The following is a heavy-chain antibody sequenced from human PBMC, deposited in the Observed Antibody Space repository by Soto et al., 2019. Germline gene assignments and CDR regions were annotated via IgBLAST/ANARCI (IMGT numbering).Heavy chain of an antibody. D-gene: IGHD3-10*01. Sequence: SETLSLTCAVSGYSISSGYYWGWIRQPPGKGLEWIGSIYRSGSTYYNPSLKSPVTISVDTSKNQFSLKLSSVTAPETAVDYCVGVPPGGVEPCYCDYWGRVTLGTFSS. CDR3: VGVPPGGVEPCYCDY. CDR2: IYRSGST. CDR1: GYSISSGYY. V-gene: IGHV4-38-2*01. J-gene: IGHJ4*02.